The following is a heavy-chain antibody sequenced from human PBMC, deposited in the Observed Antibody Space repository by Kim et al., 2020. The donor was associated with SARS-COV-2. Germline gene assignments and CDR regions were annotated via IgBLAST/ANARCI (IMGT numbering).Heavy chain of an antibody. J-gene: IGHJ6*02. CDR2: MYYSAGT. CDR3: AKGLSV. Sequence: GNMYYSAGTYYNPSLKSRVTISADTSKNQFSLNLTSVSATDTAVYYCAKGLSVSGQGTTVTVSS. V-gene: IGHV4-39*01.